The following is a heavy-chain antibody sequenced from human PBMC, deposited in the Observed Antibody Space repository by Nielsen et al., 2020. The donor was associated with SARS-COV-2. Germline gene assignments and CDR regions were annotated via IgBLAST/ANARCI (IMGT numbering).Heavy chain of an antibody. CDR1: GFTFSNAW. CDR2: IKSKTDGGTT. D-gene: IGHD3-22*01. Sequence: GESLKISCAASGFTFSNAWMSWVRQAPGKGLEWVGRIKSKTDGGTTDYAAPVKGRFTISRDDSKNTLYLQMNSLKTEDTAVYYCTTGAYYYDSSGYYPLGYFDYWGQGTLVTVSS. CDR3: TTGAYYYDSSGYYPLGYFDY. J-gene: IGHJ4*02. V-gene: IGHV3-15*01.